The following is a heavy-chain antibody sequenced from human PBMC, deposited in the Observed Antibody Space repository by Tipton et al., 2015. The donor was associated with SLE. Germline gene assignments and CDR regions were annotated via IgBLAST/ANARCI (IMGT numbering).Heavy chain of an antibody. CDR2: IYYSGST. CDR1: GGSFSAYY. Sequence: TLSLTCAVYGGSFSAYYWSWIRQPPGKGLEWIGYIYYSGSTNYNPSLKSRVTISVDTSKNQFSLKLSSVTAADTAVYYCARGGRRYDFWSGYYPDYWGQGTLVTVSS. CDR3: ARGGRRYDFWSGYYPDY. J-gene: IGHJ4*02. D-gene: IGHD3-3*01. V-gene: IGHV4-59*08.